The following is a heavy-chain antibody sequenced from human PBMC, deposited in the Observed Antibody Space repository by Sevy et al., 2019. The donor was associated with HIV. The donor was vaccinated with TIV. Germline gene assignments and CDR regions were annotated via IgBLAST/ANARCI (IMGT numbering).Heavy chain of an antibody. CDR3: ARCRSPYGDYATGSFDY. V-gene: IGHV4-61*01. Sequence: SETLSLTCTVSGGSVSTDSYYWSWIRQPPGKGREWIGYLFYSGSTNYNPSLQRRVTISLDTSQNQFSLKLSSVTAADTAVYYCARCRSPYGDYATGSFDYWGQGALVTVSS. J-gene: IGHJ4*02. D-gene: IGHD4-17*01. CDR2: LFYSGST. CDR1: GGSVSTDSYY.